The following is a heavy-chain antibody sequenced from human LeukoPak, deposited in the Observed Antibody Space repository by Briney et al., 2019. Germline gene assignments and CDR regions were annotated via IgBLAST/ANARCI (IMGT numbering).Heavy chain of an antibody. J-gene: IGHJ2*01. Sequence: SETLSLACAVYGGSFSGNYWSWIRQPPGKGLEWIGEINHSGSTNYNPSLKSRVTISVDTSKNQFSLKLSSVTAADTAVYYCARGLWELLPPDWYFDLWGRGTLVTVSS. D-gene: IGHD1-26*01. V-gene: IGHV4-34*01. CDR1: GGSFSGNY. CDR3: ARGLWELLPPDWYFDL. CDR2: INHSGST.